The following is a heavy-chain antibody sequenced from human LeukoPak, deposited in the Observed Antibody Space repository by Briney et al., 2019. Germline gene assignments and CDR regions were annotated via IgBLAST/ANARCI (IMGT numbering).Heavy chain of an antibody. CDR1: GGSISSGGYY. CDR3: ARREASSGWADY. V-gene: IGHV4-31*03. J-gene: IGHJ4*02. Sequence: PSQTLSLTCTVSGGSISSGGYYWTWIRQHPGKGLEWIGFIYYSGGTYYNPSLKSRVTISVDTSKNQFSLKLSSVTAADTAVYYCARREASSGWADYWGQGTLVTVSP. D-gene: IGHD6-19*01. CDR2: IYYSGGT.